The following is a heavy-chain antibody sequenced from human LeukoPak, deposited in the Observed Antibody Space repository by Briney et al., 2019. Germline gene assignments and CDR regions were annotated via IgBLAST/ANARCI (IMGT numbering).Heavy chain of an antibody. CDR1: GFTFDDYA. V-gene: IGHV3-43D*03. D-gene: IGHD6-19*01. CDR3: ATLGEYSSGWSGGAGY. Sequence: GGSLRLSCAASGFTFDDYAMHWVRQAPGKGLEWVSLITWDGASTYYADSVKGRFTISRDNSKNSLYLRMNSLRADDTALYYCATLGEYSSGWSGGAGYWGQGTLVTVSS. CDR2: ITWDGAST. J-gene: IGHJ4*02.